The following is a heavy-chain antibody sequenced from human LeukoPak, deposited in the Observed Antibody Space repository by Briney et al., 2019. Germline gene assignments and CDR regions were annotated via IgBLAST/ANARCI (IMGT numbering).Heavy chain of an antibody. CDR3: ASLEIVVMVAVPFESNWFDP. D-gene: IGHD2-15*01. CDR1: GFTFSSYA. CDR2: ISYDGSNK. Sequence: GGSLRLSCAASGFTFSSYAMHWVRQAPGKGLEWVAVISYDGSNKYYADSVKGRFTISRDNSKNSLYLQMNSLRAEDTAVYYCASLEIVVMVAVPFESNWFDPWGQGTLVTVSS. V-gene: IGHV3-30-3*01. J-gene: IGHJ5*02.